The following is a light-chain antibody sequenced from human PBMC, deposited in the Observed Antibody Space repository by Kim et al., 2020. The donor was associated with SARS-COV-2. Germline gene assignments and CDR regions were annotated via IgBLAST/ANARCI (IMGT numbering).Light chain of an antibody. J-gene: IGKJ4*01. CDR2: GAS. Sequence: ASVADRVTINCRASQSINIHLNWYLQKPGKAPKLLIYGASSVENGVPARFSGSGSGTVFTLTISSLQPEDFGTYYCQQSDNTPLTFGGGTKVDIK. V-gene: IGKV1-39*01. CDR1: QSINIH. CDR3: QQSDNTPLT.